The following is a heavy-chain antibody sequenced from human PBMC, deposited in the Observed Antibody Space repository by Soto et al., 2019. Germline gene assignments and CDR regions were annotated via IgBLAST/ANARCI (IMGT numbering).Heavy chain of an antibody. CDR2: IAYDGSNK. J-gene: IGHJ4*02. CDR3: AKNHQRAPSRDGYNLIDY. V-gene: IGHV3-30*18. CDR1: VFTCSDYG. D-gene: IGHD5-12*01. Sequence: WWSLRLSCSASVFTCSDYGMHWFRQAPGKGLEWVAVIAYDGSNKYFADSVKGRFTISRDNSKNTLYLQMDSLRAEDTAVYYCAKNHQRAPSRDGYNLIDYWGQGTLVTVSS.